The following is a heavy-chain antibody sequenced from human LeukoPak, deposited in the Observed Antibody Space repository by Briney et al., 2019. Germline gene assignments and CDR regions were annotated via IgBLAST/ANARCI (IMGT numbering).Heavy chain of an antibody. CDR3: ARANSGYPQTIDY. J-gene: IGHJ4*02. CDR1: GGSFSGYY. Sequence: SETLSLTCAVYGGSFSGYYWSWIRQPPGKGLEWIGKSNHSGSTNYNPSLKSRVTISVDTSKNQFSLKLSSVTAADTAVYYCARANSGYPQTIDYWGQGTLVTVSS. CDR2: SNHSGST. D-gene: IGHD5-12*01. V-gene: IGHV4-34*01.